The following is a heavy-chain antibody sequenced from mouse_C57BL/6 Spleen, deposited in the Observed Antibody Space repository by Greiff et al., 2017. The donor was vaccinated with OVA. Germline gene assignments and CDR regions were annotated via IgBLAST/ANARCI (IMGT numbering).Heavy chain of an antibody. CDR3: ASLYDGYSTSFAY. V-gene: IGHV2-2*01. CDR1: GFSLTSYG. D-gene: IGHD2-3*01. J-gene: IGHJ3*01. Sequence: VQRVESGPGLVQPSQSLSITCTVSGFSLTSYGVHWVRQSPGKGLEWLGVIWSGGSTDYNAAFISRLSISKDNSKSQVFFKMNSLQADDTAIYYCASLYDGYSTSFAYWGQGTLVTVSA. CDR2: IWSGGST.